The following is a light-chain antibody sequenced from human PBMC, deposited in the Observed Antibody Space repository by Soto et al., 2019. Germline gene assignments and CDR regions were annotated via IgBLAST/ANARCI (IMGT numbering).Light chain of an antibody. V-gene: IGKV2-28*01. CDR3: MQRLQTPWT. CDR2: LGS. Sequence: VLTPSPYALSVSLGERATINCKSSQSVLYSSNNKNYLAWYLQKPGQSPQLLIYLGSNRASGVPDRFSGSGSGTDFTLKISRVEAEDAGVYYCMQRLQTPWTFGQGTKVDIK. J-gene: IGKJ1*01. CDR1: QSVLYSSNNKNY.